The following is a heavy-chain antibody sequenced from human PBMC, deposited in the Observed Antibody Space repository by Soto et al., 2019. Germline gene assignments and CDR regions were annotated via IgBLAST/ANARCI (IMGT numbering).Heavy chain of an antibody. CDR2: ISYDGSNK. Sequence: QVQLVESGGGVVQPGRSLRLSCAASGFTFSSYAIHWVRQAPGKGLEWVAVISYDGSNKYYADSVKGRFTISRDNSKNTLYLQMNSLRAEDTAVSYCARPLWRNDYNWGYFDLWGRGNLVTVSS. J-gene: IGHJ2*01. CDR3: ARPLWRNDYNWGYFDL. D-gene: IGHD4-4*01. CDR1: GFTFSSYA. V-gene: IGHV3-30-3*01.